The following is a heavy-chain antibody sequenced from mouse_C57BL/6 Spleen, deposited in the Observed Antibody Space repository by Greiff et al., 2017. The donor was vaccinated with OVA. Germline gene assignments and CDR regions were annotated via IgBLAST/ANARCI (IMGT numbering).Heavy chain of an antibody. V-gene: IGHV1-82*01. J-gene: IGHJ4*01. CDR3: ARSYYDGSSYAMDY. CDR2: IYPGDGDT. D-gene: IGHD1-1*01. CDR1: GYAFSSSW. Sequence: QVQLKQSGPELVKPGASVKISCKASGYAFSSSWMNWVKQRPGKGLEWIGRIYPGDGDTNYNGKFKGKATLTADKSSSTAYMQLSSLTSEDSAVYFCARSYYDGSSYAMDYWGQGTSVTVS.